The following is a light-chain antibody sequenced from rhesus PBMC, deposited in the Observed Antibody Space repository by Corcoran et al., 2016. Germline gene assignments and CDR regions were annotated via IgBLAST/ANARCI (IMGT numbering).Light chain of an antibody. Sequence: DIQMTQSPSSLSAPVGDRVNITCRASQGISSWIAWYQPKPGKGPKLLFYKASSLQSGVPSRVRGIGSGTDFTLTISSLQPEDFATYYCQQYNRAPFTFGPGTKLDIK. V-gene: IGKV1-21*01. CDR2: KAS. CDR3: QQYNRAPFT. J-gene: IGKJ3*01. CDR1: QGISSW.